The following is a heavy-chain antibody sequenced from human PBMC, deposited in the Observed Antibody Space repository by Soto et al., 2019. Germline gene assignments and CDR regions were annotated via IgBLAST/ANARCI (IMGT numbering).Heavy chain of an antibody. Sequence: GGSLRLSCAASGFTFSSYAMSWVRQAPGKGLEWVSAISGSGGSTYHADSVKGRFTISRDNSKNTLYLQMNSLRAEDTAVYYCAKVGGLYSSGSHYYGMDVWGQGTTVTVSS. J-gene: IGHJ6*02. V-gene: IGHV3-23*01. CDR2: ISGSGGST. D-gene: IGHD6-19*01. CDR3: AKVGGLYSSGSHYYGMDV. CDR1: GFTFSSYA.